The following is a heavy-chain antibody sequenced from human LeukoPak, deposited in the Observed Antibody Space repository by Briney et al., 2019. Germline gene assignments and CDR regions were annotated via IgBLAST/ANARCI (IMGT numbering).Heavy chain of an antibody. CDR1: GYTFTGYY. CDR2: INPNSGGT. CDR3: ARGTRMSSSWFDP. V-gene: IGHV1-2*02. Sequence: GASVKVSCKASGYTFTGYYMHWVRQAPGQGLEWMGWINPNSGGTNYAQRFQGRVTMTRDTSISTAYMELSRLRSDDTAVYYCARGTRMSSSWFDPWGQGTLVTVSS. J-gene: IGHJ5*02. D-gene: IGHD6-13*01.